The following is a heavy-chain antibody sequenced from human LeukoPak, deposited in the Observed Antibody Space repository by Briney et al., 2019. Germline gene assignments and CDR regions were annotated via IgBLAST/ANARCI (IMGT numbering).Heavy chain of an antibody. CDR2: IWYDGSNK. Sequence: GGSLRLSCAASGFSFGSYGIHWVRQAPGKGLEWVAVIWYDGSNKNYADSVKGRFTISRDNSKNTLYLQMNSLRAEDTAVYYCARGGRTTWHGMDVWGQGTTVTVSS. J-gene: IGHJ6*02. CDR1: GFSFGSYG. D-gene: IGHD4-17*01. CDR3: ARGGRTTWHGMDV. V-gene: IGHV3-33*08.